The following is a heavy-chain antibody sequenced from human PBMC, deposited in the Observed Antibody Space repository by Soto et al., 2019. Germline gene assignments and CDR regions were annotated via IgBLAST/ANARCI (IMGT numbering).Heavy chain of an antibody. J-gene: IGHJ4*02. CDR3: TTDLMYFYDSSGFYY. CDR2: IKSKTDGGTT. CDR1: GFTFSNAW. Sequence: GRSLRLSSAASGFTFSNAWMSWGRKAPGKGLEWGGRIKSKTDGGTTDYAAPVKGRFTISRDDSKNTLYLQMNSLKTEDTAVYYCTTDLMYFYDSSGFYYWGQGTLVTVSS. D-gene: IGHD3-22*01. V-gene: IGHV3-15*01.